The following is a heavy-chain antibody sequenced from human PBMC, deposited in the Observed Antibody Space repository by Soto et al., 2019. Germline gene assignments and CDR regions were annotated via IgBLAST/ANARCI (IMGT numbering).Heavy chain of an antibody. V-gene: IGHV4-30-2*01. CDR3: ARDGGYLGH. D-gene: IGHD3-16*02. CDR1: GGSISSCGYS. CDR2: IYHSGST. J-gene: IGHJ4*02. Sequence: SETLSLTCAVSGGSISSCGYSWSWIRQPPGKGLEWIGYIYHSGSTYYNPSLKSRVTISVDRSKNQFSLKLSSVTAADTAVYYCARDGGYLGHWGQGTLVTVSS.